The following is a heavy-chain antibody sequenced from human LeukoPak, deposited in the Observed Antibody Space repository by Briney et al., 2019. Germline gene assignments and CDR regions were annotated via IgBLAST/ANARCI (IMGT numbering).Heavy chain of an antibody. Sequence: GASVKVSSKASGYTFISYYMHWVRQAPGQGPEWMGKINPSDGSTTYAQKFQGRVTMTSDTSTSTVYMELSSLRSEDTAVYYCARDLITIVRGGGYWGQGTLVTVSS. V-gene: IGHV1-46*01. CDR3: ARDLITIVRGGGY. J-gene: IGHJ4*02. D-gene: IGHD3-10*01. CDR2: INPSDGST. CDR1: GYTFISYY.